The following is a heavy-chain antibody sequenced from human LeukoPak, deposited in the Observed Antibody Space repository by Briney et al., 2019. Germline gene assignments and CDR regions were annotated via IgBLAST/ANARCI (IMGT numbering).Heavy chain of an antibody. Sequence: GGSLRLSCAASGFTFSSYSMNWVRQAPGKGLEWVSSISSSSSYIYYADSVKGRFTISRDNAKNSLYLQMNSLRAEDTAVYYCAREWPASYYDFWSGYYGYYFDYWGQGTLVTVSS. V-gene: IGHV3-21*01. CDR2: ISSSSSYI. D-gene: IGHD3-3*01. CDR1: GFTFSSYS. CDR3: AREWPASYYDFWSGYYGYYFDY. J-gene: IGHJ4*02.